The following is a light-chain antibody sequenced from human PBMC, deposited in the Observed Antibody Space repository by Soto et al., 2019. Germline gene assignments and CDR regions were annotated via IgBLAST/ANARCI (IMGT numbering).Light chain of an antibody. J-gene: IGLJ7*01. CDR3: AAWDDSLNGHAV. Sequence: QAVLTQPPSASGTPGQRVTISCSGGNSNIGSNTVIWYQHLPGTAPKLLIYNNNQRTSGVPDRFSGSKSGTSASLAISGLQSEDEADYYCAAWDDSLNGHAVFGGGTQLTVL. CDR2: NNN. CDR1: NSNIGSNT. V-gene: IGLV1-44*01.